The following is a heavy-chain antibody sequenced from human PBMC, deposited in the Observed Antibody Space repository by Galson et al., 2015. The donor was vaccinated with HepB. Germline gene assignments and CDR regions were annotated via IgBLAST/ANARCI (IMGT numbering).Heavy chain of an antibody. D-gene: IGHD2-15*01. CDR2: IYYSGST. Sequence: SETLSLTCTVSGGPISSSSYYWGWIRQPPGKGLEWIGSIYYSGSTYYNPSLKSRVTISVDTSKNQFSLKLSSVTAADTAVYYCARGGGVVAATAAYYYGMDVWGQGTTVTVSS. CDR3: ARGGGVVAATAAYYYGMDV. CDR1: GGPISSSSYY. J-gene: IGHJ6*02. V-gene: IGHV4-39*07.